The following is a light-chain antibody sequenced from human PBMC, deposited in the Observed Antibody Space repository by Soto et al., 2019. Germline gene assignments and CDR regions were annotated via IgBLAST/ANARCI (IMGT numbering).Light chain of an antibody. CDR1: SSDVGSYNV. J-gene: IGLJ1*01. V-gene: IGLV2-23*02. CDR3: CSYAGSSTYV. CDR2: DVT. Sequence: QSALTQPASVSGSPGKSITISCTGTSSDVGSYNVVSWYQHHPGKAPKLMIYDVTKRPSGVSNRFSGSKSCNTASLTISGLQAEDEADYYCCSYAGSSTYVFGTGTKLTVL.